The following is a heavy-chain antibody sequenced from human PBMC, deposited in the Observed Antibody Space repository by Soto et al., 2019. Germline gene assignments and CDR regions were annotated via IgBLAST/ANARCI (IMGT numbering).Heavy chain of an antibody. CDR1: GGSISSGGYY. J-gene: IGHJ5*02. CDR3: ARHTRNLFDP. V-gene: IGHV4-39*01. CDR2: ISYRGST. Sequence: PSETLSLTCTVSGGSISSGGYYWGWIRQPPGKGLEWIGSISYRGSTYYNPSLKSRVTISVDVSKNQFSLKVNSVTAADTAVYYCARHTRNLFDPWGQGTLVTVSS.